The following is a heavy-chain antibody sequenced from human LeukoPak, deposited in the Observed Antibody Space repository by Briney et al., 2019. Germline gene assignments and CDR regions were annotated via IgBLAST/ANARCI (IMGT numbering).Heavy chain of an antibody. CDR2: INPNSGGT. D-gene: IGHD2-2*01. V-gene: IGHV1-2*02. J-gene: IGHJ5*02. CDR1: GYTFTGYY. Sequence: ASVKVSCKASGYTFTGYYMHWVRQAPGQGLEWMGWINPNSGGTNYAQKFQGRVTMTRDTSISTAYMELSRLRSDDTAVYYCARVPNPRVVPAANRMDNWFDPWGQGTLVTVSS. CDR3: ARVPNPRVVPAANRMDNWFDP.